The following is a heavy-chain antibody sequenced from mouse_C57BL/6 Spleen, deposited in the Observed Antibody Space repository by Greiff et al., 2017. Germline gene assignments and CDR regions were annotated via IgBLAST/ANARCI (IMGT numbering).Heavy chain of an antibody. V-gene: IGHV1-80*01. Sequence: VQLQQSGAELVKPGASVKISCKASGYAFRSYWMNWVKQRPGKGLEWIGQIYPGDGDTNYNGKFKGKATLTADKSSSTAYMQLSSLTSEDSAVYFCARGDDGYYVTYWGQGTTLTVSS. J-gene: IGHJ2*01. CDR2: IYPGDGDT. CDR3: ARGDDGYYVTY. CDR1: GYAFRSYW. D-gene: IGHD2-3*01.